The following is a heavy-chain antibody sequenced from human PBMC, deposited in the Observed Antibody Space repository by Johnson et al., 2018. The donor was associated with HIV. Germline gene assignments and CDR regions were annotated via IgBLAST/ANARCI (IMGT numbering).Heavy chain of an antibody. J-gene: IGHJ3*02. CDR2: IRYDGSNK. CDR3: AKEQRYWELFSEFDI. V-gene: IGHV3-30*02. Sequence: QVQLVESGGGVVQPGGSLRLSCAASGFTFSSYGMHWVRQAPGKGLEWVAFIRYDGSNKYYADSVKGRFTISRDNSKNTLYLQMNSLRAEDTAVYYCAKEQRYWELFSEFDIWGQGTMVKVSS. D-gene: IGHD3-10*01. CDR1: GFTFSSYG.